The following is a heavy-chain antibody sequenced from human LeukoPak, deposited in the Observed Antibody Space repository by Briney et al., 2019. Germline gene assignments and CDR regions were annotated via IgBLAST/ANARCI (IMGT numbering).Heavy chain of an antibody. J-gene: IGHJ4*02. V-gene: IGHV3-30*18. CDR2: ISYDGSNK. Sequence: PGGSLRLSCAASGFTFSSYVINWVRQAPGKGLEWVAVISYDGSNKYYADSVKGRFTISRDNSKNTLYLQMNSLRAEDTAVYYCAKDQAAAADPYYFDYWGQGTLVTVSS. CDR3: AKDQAAAADPYYFDY. D-gene: IGHD6-13*01. CDR1: GFTFSSYV.